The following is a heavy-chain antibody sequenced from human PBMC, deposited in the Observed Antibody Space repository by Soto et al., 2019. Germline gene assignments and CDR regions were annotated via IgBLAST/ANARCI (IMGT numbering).Heavy chain of an antibody. Sequence: PSETLSLTCAVSSGSISSSNWWSWVRQPPGKGLEWIGEIYHSGSTNYNPSLKSRVTISVDKSKNQFSLKLSSVTAADTAVYYWARTLGFLRAFDIWGQGTMVTVSS. CDR1: SGSISSSNW. CDR2: IYHSGST. J-gene: IGHJ3*02. CDR3: ARTLGFLRAFDI. D-gene: IGHD6-13*01. V-gene: IGHV4-4*02.